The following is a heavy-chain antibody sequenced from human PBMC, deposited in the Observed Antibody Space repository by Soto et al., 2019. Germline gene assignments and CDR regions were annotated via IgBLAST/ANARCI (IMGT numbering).Heavy chain of an antibody. CDR1: GFVFKDSS. CDR3: TRLISAAQDY. D-gene: IGHD3-10*01. J-gene: IGHJ4*02. CDR2: IRGRAFSYAT. V-gene: IGHV3-73*01. Sequence: EVLLVESGGGLVQPGGSLKLSCAASGFVFKDSSIHWVRQASGKGLEGVGRIRGRAFSYATAYAASVKGGFTISTDDSTNPAYLQMNSLKTEDTAIYYCTRLISAAQDYWGQGTLVTVSS.